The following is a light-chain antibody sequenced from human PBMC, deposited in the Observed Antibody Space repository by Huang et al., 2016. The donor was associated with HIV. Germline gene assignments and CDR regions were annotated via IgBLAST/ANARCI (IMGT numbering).Light chain of an antibody. CDR3: QHYGSSPFT. J-gene: IGKJ4*01. CDR1: QSVGSNY. Sequence: EIVLTQSPGTLSLSPGERATLSCRPSQSVGSNYLAWYQQKPRQAPRLLFYCASSRATGIPDRFSGGGSGADFTLTISRLEPEDFAVYYCQHYGSSPFTFGGGTKVEIK. CDR2: CAS. V-gene: IGKV3-20*01.